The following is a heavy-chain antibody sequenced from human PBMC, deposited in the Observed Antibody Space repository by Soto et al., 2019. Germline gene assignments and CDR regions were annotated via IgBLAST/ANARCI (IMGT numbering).Heavy chain of an antibody. CDR2: INAGNGNT. CDR3: AGTVVAATGGAFDI. D-gene: IGHD2-15*01. J-gene: IGHJ3*02. CDR1: EYTFTSYA. Sequence: QVQLVQSGAEVKKPGASVKVSCKASEYTFTSYAMHWVRQAPGQRLEWMGWINAGNGNTKYSQKFQGRVTITRDTSASTAYMELSSLRSEDTAVYYCAGTVVAATGGAFDIWGQGTMVTVSS. V-gene: IGHV1-3*01.